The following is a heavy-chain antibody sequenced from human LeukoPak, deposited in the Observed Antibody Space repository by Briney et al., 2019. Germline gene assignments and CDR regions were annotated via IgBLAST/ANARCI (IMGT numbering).Heavy chain of an antibody. V-gene: IGHV4-59*01. CDR1: GGSISSYY. CDR3: ARLVGLYDSSGHDAFDI. J-gene: IGHJ3*02. D-gene: IGHD3-22*01. CDR2: IYYSGST. Sequence: SETLSLTCTVSGGSISSYYWSWIRQPPGKGLEWIGYIYYSGSTNYNPSLKSRVTISVDTSKNQFSLKLSSVTAADTAVCYCARLVGLYDSSGHDAFDIWGQGTMVTVSS.